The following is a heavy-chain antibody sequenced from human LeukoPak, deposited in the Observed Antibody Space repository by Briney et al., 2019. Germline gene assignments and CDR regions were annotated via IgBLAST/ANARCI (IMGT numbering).Heavy chain of an antibody. Sequence: SETLSLTCTVSGASIDANSYYWGWIRQAPGKGLEWIGSVHYSGSTYYNPALRSRVTISVDTSKNQFSLKVTSVTAADTALYFCLRAAKLFYDMGFDSWGRGTLVTVSS. D-gene: IGHD3-3*01. CDR1: GASIDANSYY. J-gene: IGHJ4*02. V-gene: IGHV4-39*07. CDR2: VHYSGST. CDR3: LRAAKLFYDMGFDS.